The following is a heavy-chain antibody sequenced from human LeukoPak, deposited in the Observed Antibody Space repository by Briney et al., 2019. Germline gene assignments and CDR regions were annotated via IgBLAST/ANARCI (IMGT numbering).Heavy chain of an antibody. CDR3: AREGREGRGFDY. V-gene: IGHV3-7*01. Sequence: TGGSLRLSCAASGFTFSNYWMSLVRQAPGKGLEWVANIKQGGSEKHYVDSVKGRFTISRDDAKNPLCLQMNSLRADDTAVYSCAREGREGRGFDYWGQGTLVTVSS. CDR1: GFTFSNYW. J-gene: IGHJ4*02. CDR2: IKQGGSEK. D-gene: IGHD1-26*01.